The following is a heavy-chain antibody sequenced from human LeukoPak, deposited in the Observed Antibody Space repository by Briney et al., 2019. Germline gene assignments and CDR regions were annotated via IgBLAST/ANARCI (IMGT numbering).Heavy chain of an antibody. D-gene: IGHD3-3*01. Sequence: SETLSLTCTVSGGSISSYYWSWIRQPPGKGLEWIGYIYYSGSTLYNPSLSSRVTISVDASKNHFFLRLNSVTATDTGVYYCAIMGSAYGNAFDVWGQGTMVTVSP. CDR3: AIMGSAYGNAFDV. J-gene: IGHJ3*01. V-gene: IGHV4-59*01. CDR1: GGSISSYY. CDR2: IYYSGST.